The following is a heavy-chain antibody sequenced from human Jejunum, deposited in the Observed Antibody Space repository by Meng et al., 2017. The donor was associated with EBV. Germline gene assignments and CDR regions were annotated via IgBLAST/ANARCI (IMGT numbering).Heavy chain of an antibody. V-gene: IGHV1-2*06. CDR2: ISSNTGGT. CDR1: GYTLTGYY. CDR3: AREIAAGSGWFFFDY. Sequence: QVQLLQSGAEVKKPGASVNVSCKASGYTLTGYYMHWVRQAPGQGLEWMGRISSNTGGTNYAQKFQGRVTLTRDTSINTAYMELSSLISDGTAVYYCAREIAAGSGWFFFDYWGQGALVTVSS. D-gene: IGHD6-19*01. J-gene: IGHJ4*02.